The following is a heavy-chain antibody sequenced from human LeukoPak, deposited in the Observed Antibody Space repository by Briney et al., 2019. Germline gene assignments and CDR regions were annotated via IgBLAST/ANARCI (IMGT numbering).Heavy chain of an antibody. Sequence: SVKVSCKASGGTFSSYAISWVRQAPGQGLEWMGGIIPIFGTANYAQKFQGRVTITTGESTSTAYMELSSLGSEDTAVYYCASGGYYDILTGYYALDYWGQGTLVTVSS. CDR1: GGTFSSYA. CDR3: ASGGYYDILTGYYALDY. D-gene: IGHD3-9*01. CDR2: IIPIFGTA. V-gene: IGHV1-69*05. J-gene: IGHJ4*02.